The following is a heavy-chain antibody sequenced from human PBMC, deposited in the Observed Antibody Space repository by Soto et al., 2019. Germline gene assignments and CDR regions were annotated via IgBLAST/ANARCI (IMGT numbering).Heavy chain of an antibody. J-gene: IGHJ5*02. CDR2: ISYDGSNK. D-gene: IGHD3-22*01. Sequence: SLRLSCAASGFTFSSYGMHWVRQAPGKGLEWVAVISYDGSNKYYADSVKGRFTISRDNSKNTLYLQMNSLRAEDTAVYYCAKDNHYDSSGKGPWFDPWGQGTLVTVSS. CDR3: AKDNHYDSSGKGPWFDP. CDR1: GFTFSSYG. V-gene: IGHV3-30*18.